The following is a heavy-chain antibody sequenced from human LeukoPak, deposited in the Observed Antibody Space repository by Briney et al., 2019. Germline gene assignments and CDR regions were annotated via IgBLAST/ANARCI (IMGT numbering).Heavy chain of an antibody. D-gene: IGHD3-22*01. CDR2: ISWDGGST. J-gene: IGHJ4*02. V-gene: IGHV3-43D*03. CDR1: GFTFDDYA. Sequence: GGSLRLSCAASGFTFDDYAMHWVRQAPGKGLEWVSRISWDGGSTYYADSVKGRFTLSRDNSKNSLYLQMNSLRAEDTALYYCAKDRDSSGYYYFDYWGQGTLVTVSS. CDR3: AKDRDSSGYYYFDY.